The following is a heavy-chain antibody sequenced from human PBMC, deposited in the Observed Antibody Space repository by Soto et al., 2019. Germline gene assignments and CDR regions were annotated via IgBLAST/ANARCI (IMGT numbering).Heavy chain of an antibody. Sequence: EVQLLESGGGLVQPGGSLRLSCAASGFTFSSYAMSWVRQAPGKGLEWVSGISGSGDSTYYADSVKGRFTISRDNSKNSLYLQMNSRGPEDTSVYDCARESRGDCRGGCCYYYYGMDVWCQGTTVTVSS. CDR2: ISGSGDST. V-gene: IGHV3-23*01. CDR1: GFTFSSYA. D-gene: IGHD2-15*01. CDR3: ARESRGDCRGGCCYYYYGMDV. J-gene: IGHJ6*02.